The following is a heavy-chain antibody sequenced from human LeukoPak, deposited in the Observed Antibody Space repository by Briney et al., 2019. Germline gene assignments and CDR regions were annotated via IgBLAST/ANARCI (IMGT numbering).Heavy chain of an antibody. Sequence: ASVKVSCKASGYTFTSYAMNWVRQAPGQGLEWMGWINTNTGNPTYAQGFTGRFVFSLDTSVSTAYLQISSLKAEDTAVYYCARDSRYYDFWSGYSRGYYYYYYMDVWGKGTTVTVSS. CDR2: INTNTGNP. V-gene: IGHV7-4-1*02. CDR3: ARDSRYYDFWSGYSRGYYYYYYMDV. CDR1: GYTFTSYA. J-gene: IGHJ6*03. D-gene: IGHD3-3*01.